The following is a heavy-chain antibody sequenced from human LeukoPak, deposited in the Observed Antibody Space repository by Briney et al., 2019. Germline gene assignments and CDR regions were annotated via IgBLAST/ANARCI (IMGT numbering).Heavy chain of an antibody. CDR1: VFTFSSYS. CDR2: ISSSNSYI. J-gene: IGHJ6*03. D-gene: IGHD3-16*01. CDR3: AREISLWQTYYYYYMDV. Sequence: GGSLRLSCAASVFTFSSYSMNGVREAPGKGLEWVSSISSSNSYIYYADSVKGRFTISRDNAKNSLYLQMNSLRAEETAVYYCAREISLWQTYYYYYMDVWGKGTTVTVSS. V-gene: IGHV3-21*01.